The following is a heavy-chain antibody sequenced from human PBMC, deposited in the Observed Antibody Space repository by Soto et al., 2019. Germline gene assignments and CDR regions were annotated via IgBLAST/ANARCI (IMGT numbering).Heavy chain of an antibody. V-gene: IGHV3-23*01. Sequence: PEGSVRRSCVASGVPFDIPYSHAMSWVRQSPGKGPEWVSTISSNGANTHYAESVQGRLTISKDASRNPVHLHMNSLRADDTATYFCVSWVSAHFDYWRHGTPVTVSS. D-gene: IGHD2-8*01. CDR2: ISSNGANT. CDR3: VSWVSAHFDY. J-gene: IGHJ4*01. CDR1: GVPFDIPYSHA.